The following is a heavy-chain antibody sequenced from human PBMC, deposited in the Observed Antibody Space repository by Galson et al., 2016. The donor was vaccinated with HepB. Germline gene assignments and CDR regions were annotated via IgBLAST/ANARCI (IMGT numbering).Heavy chain of an antibody. D-gene: IGHD1-14*01. CDR3: ARHGTRSTGLYYHGMDV. V-gene: IGHV4-39*01. CDR2: IYYSGST. CDR1: GGSITSSSYY. J-gene: IGHJ6*02. Sequence: ETLSLTCTVSGGSITSSSYYWGWIRQPPGKGLEWIGTIYYSGSTYYNPSLKSRVTISVDTSKNHFSLRLSYVTAADTAVYYRARHGTRSTGLYYHGMDVWGRGTTVTVS.